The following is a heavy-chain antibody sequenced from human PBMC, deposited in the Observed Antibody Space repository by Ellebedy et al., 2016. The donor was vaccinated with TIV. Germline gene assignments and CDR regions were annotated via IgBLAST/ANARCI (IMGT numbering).Heavy chain of an antibody. V-gene: IGHV3-23*01. D-gene: IGHD2-2*01. CDR2: ITSTADRT. CDR3: ATQYCSGTSCQYDP. J-gene: IGHJ5*02. Sequence: GGSLRLXXAASGFTFSNHAMAWVRQAPGKGLEWVSSITSTADRTHYADSVKGRFTISRDNSENTLYLQMHSLGAEDTALYYCATQYCSGTSCQYDPWGQGTLVTVSS. CDR1: GFTFSNHA.